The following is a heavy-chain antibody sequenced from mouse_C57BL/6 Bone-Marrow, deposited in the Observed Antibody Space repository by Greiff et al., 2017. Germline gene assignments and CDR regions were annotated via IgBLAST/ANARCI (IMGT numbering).Heavy chain of an antibody. CDR3: TTAVRATFAY. J-gene: IGHJ3*01. D-gene: IGHD3-3*01. Sequence: EVKLVESGAELVRPGASVKLSCTASGFNIKDDYMHWVKQRPEQGLEWIGWIDPENGDTEYASKFQGKATITADNSSNPAYLQLSSLTSEDTAVYYCTTAVRATFAYWGQGTLVTVSA. CDR1: GFNIKDDY. CDR2: IDPENGDT. V-gene: IGHV14-4*01.